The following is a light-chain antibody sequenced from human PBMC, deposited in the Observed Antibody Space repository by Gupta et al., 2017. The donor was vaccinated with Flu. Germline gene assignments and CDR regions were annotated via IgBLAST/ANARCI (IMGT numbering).Light chain of an antibody. CDR1: PSKIRAGYD. CDR3: QSYDTILSGPI. Sequence: QSILTQPPSLSGAPGQGTTIACTRSPSKIRAGYDVHWYQHLPGSAPKLLIFDSSSRPSGVPDRFSGSKSGTSASLAITGLQPEDEADYYCQSYDTILSGPIFGGGTKLTVL. J-gene: IGLJ2*01. V-gene: IGLV1-40*01. CDR2: DSS.